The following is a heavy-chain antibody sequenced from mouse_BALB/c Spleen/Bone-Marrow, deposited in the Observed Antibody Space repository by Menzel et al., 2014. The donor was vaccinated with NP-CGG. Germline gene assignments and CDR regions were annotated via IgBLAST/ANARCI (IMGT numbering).Heavy chain of an antibody. Sequence: EVKLMESGGGLVQPKGSLKLSCGASGFTFNTYAMNWVRQAPGKGLEWVARIRSKSNNYATYYADSVKDRFTISRDDSQSMLYLQMNNLKAEDTAMYYCVRHMDYWGQGTSVTVSS. CDR3: VRHMDY. V-gene: IGHV10-1*02. CDR1: GFTFNTYA. J-gene: IGHJ4*01. CDR2: IRSKSNNYAT.